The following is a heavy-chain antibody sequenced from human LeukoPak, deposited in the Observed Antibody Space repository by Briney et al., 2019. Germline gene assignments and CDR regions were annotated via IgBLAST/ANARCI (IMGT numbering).Heavy chain of an antibody. Sequence: GGSLRLSCSASGFTFSRYAMHWVRQAPGKGLEYVSAISSNGGSTYYADSVKGRFTIPRDNSRNTLHLQMSSLRVEDTAVYYRVKDSSSGSYFDYWGQGTLVTVFS. D-gene: IGHD3-10*01. CDR1: GFTFSRYA. V-gene: IGHV3-64D*06. CDR2: ISSNGGST. J-gene: IGHJ4*02. CDR3: VKDSSSGSYFDY.